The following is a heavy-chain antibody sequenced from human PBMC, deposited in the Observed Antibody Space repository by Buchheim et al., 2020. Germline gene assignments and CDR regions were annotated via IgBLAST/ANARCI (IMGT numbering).Heavy chain of an antibody. V-gene: IGHV3-74*01. CDR3: VRVAGGNSPYYFDY. CDR2: INSDGKTT. CDR1: GFTFSTYW. D-gene: IGHD4-23*01. Sequence: EVQLVESGGGLVQSGGSLRLSCAASGFTFSTYWMHWVRQAPGKGLVWVSHINSDGKTTTYADSVTGRFTVSRDNANNTLSLPMNSLRAEDTAVYYCVRVAGGNSPYYFDYWGQGAL. J-gene: IGHJ4*02.